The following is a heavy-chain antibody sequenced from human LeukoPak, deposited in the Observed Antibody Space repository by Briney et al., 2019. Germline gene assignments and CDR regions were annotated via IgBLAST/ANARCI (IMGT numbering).Heavy chain of an antibody. CDR3: ARHHASYYYYGMDV. D-gene: IGHD1-14*01. CDR1: GVSISSGGYF. J-gene: IGHJ6*02. V-gene: IGHV4-61*02. Sequence: PSQTLSLTCTVSGVSISSGGYFWSWIRQPAGKGLEWIGRFYVSGSTNYNPSLQSRVTISVDTSKNQFSLKLTSVTAADTAVYYCARHHASYYYYGMDVWGQGTTVTVSS. CDR2: FYVSGST.